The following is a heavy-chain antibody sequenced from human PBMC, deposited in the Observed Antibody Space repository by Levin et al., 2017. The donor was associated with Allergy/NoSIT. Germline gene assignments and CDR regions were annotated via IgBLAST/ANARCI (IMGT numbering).Heavy chain of an antibody. CDR1: GFTFSSYA. CDR3: ARSEGSGSNKRAPGY. Sequence: GGSLRLSCAASGFTFSSYAMHWVRQAPGKGLEWVAVISYDGNNKYYADSVKGRFTISRDNSKNTLYLQMNSLKTEDTAVYYWARSEGSGSNKRAPGYWGQGTLVTVSS. J-gene: IGHJ4*02. CDR2: ISYDGNNK. V-gene: IGHV3-30-3*01. D-gene: IGHD3-10*01.